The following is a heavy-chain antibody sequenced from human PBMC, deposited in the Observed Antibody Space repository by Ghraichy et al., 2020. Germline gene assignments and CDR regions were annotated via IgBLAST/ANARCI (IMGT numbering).Heavy chain of an antibody. CDR3: ANSASESLFDH. Sequence: GGSLRLSCAASGFSFGSYAMKWARQAPGKGMEWIAFITYEGYKKSYADSVKGRFTISRDNSKSIVYLQMDSLRPEDTAMYYCANSASESLFDHWGQGTQVTVSS. V-gene: IGHV3-30*18. CDR1: GFSFGSYA. J-gene: IGHJ4*02. CDR2: ITYEGYKK.